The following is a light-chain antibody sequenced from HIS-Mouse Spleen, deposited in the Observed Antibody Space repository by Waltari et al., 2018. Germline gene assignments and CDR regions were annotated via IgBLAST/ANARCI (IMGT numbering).Light chain of an antibody. CDR2: DDS. CDR3: QVWDSSSDHVV. V-gene: IGLV3-21*03. CDR1: NTGSKS. Sequence: SYVLTQPPSVSVAPGKTARITCGGNNTGSKSVHWYQQTPGQAPVLVVYDDSDRPSGIPERVSGSNSGNTATLTISRVEAGDEADYYCQVWDSSSDHVVFGGGTKLTVL. J-gene: IGLJ2*01.